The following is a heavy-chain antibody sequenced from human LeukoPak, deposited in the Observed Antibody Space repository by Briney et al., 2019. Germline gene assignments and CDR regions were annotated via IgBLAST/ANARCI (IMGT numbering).Heavy chain of an antibody. V-gene: IGHV4-39*01. J-gene: IGHJ4*02. CDR2: IYYSGST. CDR3: ARAVAGDYYFDY. Sequence: SETLSLTCTVSGGSISSSSYYWGWIRQPPGKGLEWIGSIYYSGSTYYNPSLKSRVTISVDTSKNQFSLKLSSVTAADTAVCYCARAVAGDYYFDYWGQGTLVTVSS. D-gene: IGHD6-19*01. CDR1: GGSISSSSYY.